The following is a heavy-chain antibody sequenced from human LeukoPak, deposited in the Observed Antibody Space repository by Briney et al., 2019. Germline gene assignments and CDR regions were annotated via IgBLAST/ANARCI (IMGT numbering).Heavy chain of an antibody. Sequence: GASVKVSCKASGYTFTSYGISWVRQAPGQRLEWMGWINAGNGNTKYSQKFQGRVTITRDTSASTAYMELSSLRSEDTAVYYCAREWGYYDSSGSFDYWGQGTLVTVSS. CDR1: GYTFTSYG. D-gene: IGHD3-22*01. CDR3: AREWGYYDSSGSFDY. CDR2: INAGNGNT. V-gene: IGHV1-3*01. J-gene: IGHJ4*02.